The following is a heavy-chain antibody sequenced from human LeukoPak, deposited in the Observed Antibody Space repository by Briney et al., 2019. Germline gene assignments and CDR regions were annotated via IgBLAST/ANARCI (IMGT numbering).Heavy chain of an antibody. J-gene: IGHJ1*01. CDR2: IKQDGSEK. Sequence: GGSLRLSCAASGFAFSSYAMSWVRQAPGKGLEWVANIKQDGSEKYHVDSVKGRFTISRDNAKNSLYLQMNSLRAEDTAVYYCARAPYYDSSGYYSEYFQHWGQGTLVTVSS. V-gene: IGHV3-7*01. CDR3: ARAPYYDSSGYYSEYFQH. CDR1: GFAFSSYA. D-gene: IGHD3-22*01.